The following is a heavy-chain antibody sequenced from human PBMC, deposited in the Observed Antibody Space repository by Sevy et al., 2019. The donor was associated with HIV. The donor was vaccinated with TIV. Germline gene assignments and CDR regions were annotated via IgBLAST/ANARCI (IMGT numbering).Heavy chain of an antibody. CDR3: ARDSAGYCSSTSCYESWFDP. CDR2: INTNTGNP. V-gene: IGHV7-4-1*02. Sequence: ASVKVSCKASGYTFTSYAMNWERQAPGQGLEWMGWINTNTGNPTYAQGFTGRFVFSLDTSVSTAYLQISSLKAEDTAVYYCARDSAGYCSSTSCYESWFDPWGQGTLVTVSS. D-gene: IGHD2-2*01. CDR1: GYTFTSYA. J-gene: IGHJ5*02.